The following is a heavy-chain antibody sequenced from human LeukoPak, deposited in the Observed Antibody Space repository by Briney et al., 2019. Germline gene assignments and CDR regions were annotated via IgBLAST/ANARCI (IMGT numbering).Heavy chain of an antibody. D-gene: IGHD3-22*01. J-gene: IGHJ3*02. Sequence: AGGSLRLSCAASGFSFSSYSMNWVRQAPGKGLEWVSSISSSSYIYYADSVKGRFTISRDNAKNSLYLQMNSLRAEDTAVYYCARNVVYYYDRSGYRLDAFDIWGQGTMVTVSS. CDR1: GFSFSSYS. CDR2: ISSSSYI. V-gene: IGHV3-21*01. CDR3: ARNVVYYYDRSGYRLDAFDI.